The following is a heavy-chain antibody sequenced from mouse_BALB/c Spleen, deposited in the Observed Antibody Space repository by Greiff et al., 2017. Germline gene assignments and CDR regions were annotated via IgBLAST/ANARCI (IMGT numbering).Heavy chain of an antibody. J-gene: IGHJ2*01. D-gene: IGHD2-2*01. Sequence: VQLKESGPELVKPGASVKMSCKASGYTFTSYVMHWVKQKPGQGLEWIGYINPYNDGTKYNEKFKGKATLTSDKSSSTAYMELSSLTSEDSAVYYCAREGYPYYFDYWGQGTTLTVSS. CDR2: INPYNDGT. CDR3: AREGYPYYFDY. CDR1: GYTFTSYV. V-gene: IGHV1-14*01.